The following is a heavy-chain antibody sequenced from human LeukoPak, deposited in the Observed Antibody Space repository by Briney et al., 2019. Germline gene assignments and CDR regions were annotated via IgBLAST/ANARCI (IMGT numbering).Heavy chain of an antibody. CDR3: AREEDIVVVVAAQDPHYGMDV. Sequence: GGSLRLSCAASGYTFSSYSTNWVRQAPGKGLEWVSSISSSSSYIYYADSVKGRFTVSRDNAKNSLYLQMNSLRAEDTAVYYCAREEDIVVVVAAQDPHYGMDVWGQRTTVTVSS. J-gene: IGHJ6*02. CDR1: GYTFSSYS. CDR2: ISSSSSYI. D-gene: IGHD2-15*01. V-gene: IGHV3-21*01.